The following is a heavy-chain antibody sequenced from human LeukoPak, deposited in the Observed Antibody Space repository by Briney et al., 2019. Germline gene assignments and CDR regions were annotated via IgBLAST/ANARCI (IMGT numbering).Heavy chain of an antibody. CDR1: GYTLRGDA. Sequence: VGSHRVSSAASGYTLRGDARSCGRQAPQKRLEWVSYFSSSGGGTFYAGSVKGRFTISRDNSKNTLYLQMNSLRDDDTAVYYCAKAVGHIDYWGQGTLVTVSS. CDR3: AKAVGHIDY. CDR2: FSSSGGGT. V-gene: IGHV3-23*01. J-gene: IGHJ4*02.